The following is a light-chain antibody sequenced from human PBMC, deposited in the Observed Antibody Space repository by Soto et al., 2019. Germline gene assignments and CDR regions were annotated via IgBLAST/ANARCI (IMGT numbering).Light chain of an antibody. CDR2: AAS. V-gene: IGKV1-9*01. Sequence: QLTQSPSSLSASVGDRVAITCRASQGISSYLAWYQKKPGKAPNLLIYAASTLQSGVPSRFSGSGSGTDFTLTISSLQPEDFATYYCQQLNTYPITVGQGTRLEIK. J-gene: IGKJ5*01. CDR1: QGISSY. CDR3: QQLNTYPIT.